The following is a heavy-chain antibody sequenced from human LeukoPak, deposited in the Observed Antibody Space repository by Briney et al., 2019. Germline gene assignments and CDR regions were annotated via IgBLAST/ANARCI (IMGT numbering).Heavy chain of an antibody. CDR2: IYYSGST. D-gene: IGHD2-2*01. V-gene: IGHV4-59*08. CDR1: GGSISSYY. CDR3: ARHAIVVVPAAVRGMGGWFDP. Sequence: PSETLSLTCTVSGGSISSYYWSWIRQPPGKGLEWIGYIYYSGSTNYNPSLKSRVTISVDTSNNQFSLKLSSVTAADTAVYYCARHAIVVVPAAVRGMGGWFDPWGQGTLVTVSS. J-gene: IGHJ5*02.